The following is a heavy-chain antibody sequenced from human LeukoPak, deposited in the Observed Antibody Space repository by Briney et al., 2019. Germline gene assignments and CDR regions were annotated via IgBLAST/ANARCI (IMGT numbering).Heavy chain of an antibody. D-gene: IGHD6-19*01. J-gene: IGHJ4*02. V-gene: IGHV3-74*01. CDR3: ARDGDSSGWYFGY. CDR1: GFTFSSYW. CDR2: INSDGSST. Sequence: GGSLRLSCAASGFTFSSYWMHWVRQAPRKGLVWVSRINSDGSSTSYADSVKGRFTISRDNAKNTLYLQMNSLRAEDTAVYYCARDGDSSGWYFGYWGQGTLVTVSS.